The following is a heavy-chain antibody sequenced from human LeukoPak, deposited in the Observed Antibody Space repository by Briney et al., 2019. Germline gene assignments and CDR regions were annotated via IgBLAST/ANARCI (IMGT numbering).Heavy chain of an antibody. Sequence: GGSLRLSCAASGFTFSSYYMNWVRQAPGKGLEWVSSIHSSDSYINYADSVTGRFNISRENSKNTLYLQMNSLRADDTAVYYCATNYDDSREAFDVWGQGTVVTVSS. CDR2: IHSSDSYI. CDR1: GFTFSSYY. D-gene: IGHD3-3*01. J-gene: IGHJ3*01. V-gene: IGHV3-21*04. CDR3: ATNYDDSREAFDV.